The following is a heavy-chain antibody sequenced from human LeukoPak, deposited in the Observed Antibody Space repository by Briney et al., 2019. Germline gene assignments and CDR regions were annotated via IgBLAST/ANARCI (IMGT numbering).Heavy chain of an antibody. CDR2: INSDGSWT. CDR3: VRLYATY. D-gene: IGHD2/OR15-2a*01. V-gene: IGHV3-74*01. J-gene: IGHJ4*02. Sequence: GGSLRLSCAASGNDWMHWVRQAPGDRLVGVSHINSDGSWTSYADPAKGRFTISKDNAKNTVYLQMNSLRAEDTAVYYGVRLYATYWGRGTLVTVSS. CDR1: GNDW.